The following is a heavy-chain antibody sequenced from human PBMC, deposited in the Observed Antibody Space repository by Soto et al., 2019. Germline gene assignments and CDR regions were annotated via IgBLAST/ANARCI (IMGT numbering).Heavy chain of an antibody. D-gene: IGHD2-2*02. J-gene: IGHJ4*02. CDR3: ATLGYCSTTSCHT. Sequence: ASLKGACKTAGYTFTGYYIHWVRQDPGQGLEWMGWINPNTGVTNYAQKFQGRVTMTRDTSISTAYMELSSLRSDDTAVFYCATLGYCSTTSCHTWGQGALVTVSS. CDR2: INPNTGVT. V-gene: IGHV1-2*02. CDR1: GYTFTGYY.